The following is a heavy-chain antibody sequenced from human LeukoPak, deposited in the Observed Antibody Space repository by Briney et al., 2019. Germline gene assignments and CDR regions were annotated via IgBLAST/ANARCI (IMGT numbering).Heavy chain of an antibody. J-gene: IGHJ5*02. CDR1: GFTVSSNY. CDR3: AKRQVPES. D-gene: IGHD1-14*01. Sequence: PGGSLRLSCAASGFTVSSNYMSWVRQAPGKGLEWVSAISSSATSTYYADSVKGRLTISRDNSKNTLYLQMNSLRAEDTAVYYCAKRQVPESWGQGTLVTVSS. CDR2: ISSSATST. V-gene: IGHV3-23*01.